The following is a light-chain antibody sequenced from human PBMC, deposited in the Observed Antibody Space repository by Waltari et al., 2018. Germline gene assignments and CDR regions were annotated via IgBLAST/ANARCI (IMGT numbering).Light chain of an antibody. CDR2: AAS. CDR1: QSISRY. V-gene: IGKV1-39*01. J-gene: IGKJ5*01. CDR3: QQSYSTPSIT. Sequence: DIQMTQSPSSLSASVGDRVTITCRESQSISRYLNWYQQKPGKAPKLLIYAASSLQSGVPSRFSGSGSGTDFTLTISSLQPEDFATYYCQQSYSTPSITFGQGTRLEIK.